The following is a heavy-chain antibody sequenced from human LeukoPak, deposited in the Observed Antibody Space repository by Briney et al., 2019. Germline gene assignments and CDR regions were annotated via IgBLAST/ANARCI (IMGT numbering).Heavy chain of an antibody. CDR3: AKDVGSSWSYYFDY. CDR2: ISSSSGL. Sequence: GGSLRLSCAASGFTFSSYSMNWVRQAPGKGLEWVSSISSSSGLYYADSVKGRFTISRDNAKNSLYLQMNSLRVEDTAVYYCAKDVGSSWSYYFDYWGQGTLVTVSS. CDR1: GFTFSSYS. V-gene: IGHV3-21*01. J-gene: IGHJ4*02. D-gene: IGHD6-13*01.